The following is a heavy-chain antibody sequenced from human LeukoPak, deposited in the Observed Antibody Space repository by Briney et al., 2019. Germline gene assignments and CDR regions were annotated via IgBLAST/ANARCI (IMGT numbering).Heavy chain of an antibody. J-gene: IGHJ4*02. V-gene: IGHV3-21*01. Sequence: GGSLRLSCAASGFTFSSTSMNWVRQAPGKGLEWVSSISSGSSYIFYADSVKGRFTISRDNAKNSLYLQMNSLRAEDTAVYYCAREFFDRGGGTTVLDYWGQGTLVTVSS. CDR1: GFTFSSTS. D-gene: IGHD1-26*01. CDR2: ISSGSSYI. CDR3: AREFFDRGGGTTVLDY.